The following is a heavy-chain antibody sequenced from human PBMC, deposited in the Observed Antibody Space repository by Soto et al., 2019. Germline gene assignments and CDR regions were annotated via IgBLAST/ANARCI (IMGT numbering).Heavy chain of an antibody. CDR1: GGTFSSYA. Sequence: QVQLVQSGAEVKKPGSSVKVSCKASGGTFSSYAISWVRQAPGQGLEWMGGIIPIFGTANYAQKFQGRVTITADESTSTAYMELSSLRSEDTAVYYCARGGDCSSTSCHPTPVWPPYYFDYWGQGTLVTVSS. D-gene: IGHD2-2*01. V-gene: IGHV1-69*01. CDR2: IIPIFGTA. CDR3: ARGGDCSSTSCHPTPVWPPYYFDY. J-gene: IGHJ4*02.